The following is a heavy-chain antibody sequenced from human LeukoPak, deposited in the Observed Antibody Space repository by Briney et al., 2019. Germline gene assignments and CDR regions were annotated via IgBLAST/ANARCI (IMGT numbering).Heavy chain of an antibody. Sequence: GGSLRLSCAASGFTFSDYYMSWIRQAPGKGLECVSYISSSSSYTNYADSVKGRFTISRDNAKNSLYLQMNSLRAEDTAVYYCARVPDIVVVAFDPWGQGTLVTVSS. V-gene: IGHV3-11*06. CDR2: ISSSSSYT. CDR1: GFTFSDYY. J-gene: IGHJ5*02. D-gene: IGHD2-15*01. CDR3: ARVPDIVVVAFDP.